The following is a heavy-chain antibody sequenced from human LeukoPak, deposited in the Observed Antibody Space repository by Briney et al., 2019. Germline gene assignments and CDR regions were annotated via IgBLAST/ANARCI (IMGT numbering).Heavy chain of an antibody. D-gene: IGHD3-3*01. Sequence: TSETLSLTCTVSGGSISSYYWSWIRQPPGKGLEWIGYIYYSGSTNYNPSLKSRVTISVDTSKNQFSLKLSSVTAADTAVYYCARISTAYYDFWSGYQLNWFDPRGQGTLVTVSS. CDR3: ARISTAYYDFWSGYQLNWFDP. CDR1: GGSISSYY. J-gene: IGHJ5*02. CDR2: IYYSGST. V-gene: IGHV4-59*01.